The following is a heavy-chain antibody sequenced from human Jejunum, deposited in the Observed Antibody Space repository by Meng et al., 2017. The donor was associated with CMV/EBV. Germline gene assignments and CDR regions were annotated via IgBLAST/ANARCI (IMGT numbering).Heavy chain of an antibody. CDR3: ARDRYCTNGVCYTHFDS. V-gene: IGHV3-11*06. D-gene: IGHD2-8*01. CDR1: GFTFDDYY. Sequence: QVHWVASGGGLGKPGGSLSLSCAASGFTFDDYYMNWIRQAPGKGLEWVSSVSSVSSYTNYADSVKGRFTISRDNAKNSLYLQMNSLRAEDTAVYYCARDRYCTNGVCYTHFDSWGQGTLVTVSS. J-gene: IGHJ4*02. CDR2: VSSVSSYT.